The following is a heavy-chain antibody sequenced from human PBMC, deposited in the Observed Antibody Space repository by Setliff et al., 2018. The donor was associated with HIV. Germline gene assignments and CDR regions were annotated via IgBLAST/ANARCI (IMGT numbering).Heavy chain of an antibody. CDR3: ARDSSFNMDV. V-gene: IGHV1-18*01. CDR2: ISTYNDNT. J-gene: IGHJ6*03. Sequence: ASVKVSCKASGYTFTSHGISWVRQAPGQGLEWMGWISTYNDNTNYAQKLQGRVTMTTETSTSTAYMELRSLRSDDTAVYYCARDSSFNMDVWGKGTTVTVSS. CDR1: GYTFTSHG.